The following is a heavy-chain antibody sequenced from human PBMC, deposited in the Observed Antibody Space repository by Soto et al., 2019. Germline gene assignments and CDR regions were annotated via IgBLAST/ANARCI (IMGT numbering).Heavy chain of an antibody. CDR2: IYYSGST. J-gene: IGHJ6*02. V-gene: IGHV4-30-4*08. D-gene: IGHD3-3*01. Sequence: SETLSLTCTVSGDSINSRDYYWSWIRQPPGKGLEWIGYIYYSGSTYYNPSLKSRVSISVSVDTSKNQLSLRLSSVTAADTAVYYCARDRRFLVSRGGYYIYSMDVWGPGTMLTVFS. CDR1: GDSINSRDYY. CDR3: ARDRRFLVSRGGYYIYSMDV.